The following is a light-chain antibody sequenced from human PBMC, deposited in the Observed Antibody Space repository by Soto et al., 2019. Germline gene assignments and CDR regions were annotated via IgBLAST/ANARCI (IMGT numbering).Light chain of an antibody. CDR2: GAS. Sequence: EIVLTQSPGTLSLSPGERATLSCRASESISSSYLAWYQQRPGQAPRLLIYGASTRATGIPDRFSGSGSGTDFTLTISRLEPEDSAVYYCQQYGGSTRTFGQGTKVEI. CDR1: ESISSSY. J-gene: IGKJ1*01. CDR3: QQYGGSTRT. V-gene: IGKV3-20*01.